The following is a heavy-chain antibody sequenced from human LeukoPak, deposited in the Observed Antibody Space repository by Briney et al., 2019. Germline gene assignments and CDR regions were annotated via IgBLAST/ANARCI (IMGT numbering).Heavy chain of an antibody. Sequence: GGSLRLSCAASGFTFGDYYMSWIRQAPGKGLEWVSYISSSGSTIYYADSVKGRFTISRDNAKNSLYLQMNSLRAEDTAVYYCAKEGYGDYSYYMDVWGKGTTVTVSS. CDR1: GFTFGDYY. V-gene: IGHV3-11*01. CDR3: AKEGYGDYSYYMDV. J-gene: IGHJ6*03. D-gene: IGHD4-17*01. CDR2: ISSSGSTI.